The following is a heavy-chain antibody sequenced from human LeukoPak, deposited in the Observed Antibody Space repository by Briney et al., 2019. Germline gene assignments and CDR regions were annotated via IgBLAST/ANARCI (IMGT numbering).Heavy chain of an antibody. Sequence: SETLSLTCDVSGSSVNSDQYWGWMRHSPGAGLEWIGSVHQTGSPYYNPSLGSRVSLSIDSTKNSFSLRLTSVTAADTAVYYCAMLRLGELSLLANAYDIWGQGTMVVVSS. CDR3: AMLRLGELSLLANAYDI. D-gene: IGHD3-16*02. CDR1: GSSVNSDQY. V-gene: IGHV4-38-2*01. CDR2: VHQTGSP. J-gene: IGHJ3*02.